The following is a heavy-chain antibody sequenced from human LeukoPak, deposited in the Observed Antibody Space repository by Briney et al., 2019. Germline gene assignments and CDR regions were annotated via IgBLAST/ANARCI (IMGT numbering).Heavy chain of an antibody. J-gene: IGHJ5*02. CDR1: GYSISSGNY. V-gene: IGHV4-38-2*01. CDR2: TYHSGST. D-gene: IGHD1-1*01. CDR3: ARGPFPRGKLERRMGWFDP. Sequence: PSETLSLTCAVSGYSISSGNYWGWIRQPPGKGLEWIGSTYHSGSTYYNPSLKSRVTISVDTSKNQFSLKLSSVPASDTAVYYCARGPFPRGKLERRMGWFDPWGQGTLVTVSS.